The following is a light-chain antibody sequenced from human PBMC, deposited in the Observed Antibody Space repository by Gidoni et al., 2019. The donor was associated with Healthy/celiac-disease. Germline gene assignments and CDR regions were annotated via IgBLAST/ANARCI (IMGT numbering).Light chain of an antibody. CDR1: QSLLHSNGYNY. V-gene: IGKV2-28*01. CDR3: IQALQTLL. J-gene: IGKJ4*01. Sequence: SISCRSSQSLLHSNGYNYLDWYLQKPGQSPQLLIYLGSNRASGVPDRFSGSGSGTDFTLKISRVEAEDVGVYYCIQALQTLLFGGGTKVEIK. CDR2: LGS.